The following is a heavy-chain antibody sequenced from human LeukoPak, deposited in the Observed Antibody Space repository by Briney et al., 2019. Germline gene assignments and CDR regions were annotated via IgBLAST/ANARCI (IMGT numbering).Heavy chain of an antibody. D-gene: IGHD6-13*01. CDR3: ARHYPRSSSWYELDP. CDR2: IDPSDSYT. CDR1: GYSFTSYW. V-gene: IGHV5-10-1*01. Sequence: GESLKISCKGSGYSFTSYWISWVRQMPGKGLEWTGRIDPSDSYTNYSPSFQGHVTISADKSISTAYLQWSSLKASDTAMYYCARHYPRSSSWYELDPWGQGTLVTVSS. J-gene: IGHJ5*02.